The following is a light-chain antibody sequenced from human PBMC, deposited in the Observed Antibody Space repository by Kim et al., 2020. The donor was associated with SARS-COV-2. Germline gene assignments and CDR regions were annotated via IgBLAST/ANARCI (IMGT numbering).Light chain of an antibody. CDR3: QQTYSYPIT. V-gene: IGKV1-39*01. CDR2: AAS. CDR1: QRINNY. Sequence: ASVGDRVTITCRASQRINNYLSWYQQRPDKAPKLVIFAASSLRSGVPSRFSGSGSGTDFSLTISNLQPDDFATYYCQQTYSYPITFGGGTKVDIK. J-gene: IGKJ4*01.